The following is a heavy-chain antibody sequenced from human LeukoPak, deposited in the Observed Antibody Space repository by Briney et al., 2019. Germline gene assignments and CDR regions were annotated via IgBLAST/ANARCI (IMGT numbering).Heavy chain of an antibody. D-gene: IGHD4-17*01. CDR2: ISYDGSNK. J-gene: IGHJ4*02. V-gene: IGHV3-30*18. Sequence: QPGGSLRLSCAASRFTFSSYSMNWVRQAPGKGLEWVAVISYDGSNKYYADSVKGRFTISRDNSKNTLYLQMNSLRAEDTAVYYCAKGDYGDFDYWGQGTLVTVSS. CDR1: RFTFSSYS. CDR3: AKGDYGDFDY.